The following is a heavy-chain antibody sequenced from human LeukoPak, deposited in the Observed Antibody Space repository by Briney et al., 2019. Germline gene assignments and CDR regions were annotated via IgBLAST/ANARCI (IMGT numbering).Heavy chain of an antibody. J-gene: IGHJ4*02. V-gene: IGHV3-53*01. Sequence: GGSLRLSCAASGFTVSTNYMSWVRQAPGKGLEYVSVLYSDGDTYHADSAKGRFTISRDISKNTLTLQMNSLRAEDTAVYYCAKDLGMSDYWGQGTLVTVSS. CDR1: GFTVSTNY. CDR3: AKDLGMSDY. CDR2: LYSDGDT. D-gene: IGHD7-27*01.